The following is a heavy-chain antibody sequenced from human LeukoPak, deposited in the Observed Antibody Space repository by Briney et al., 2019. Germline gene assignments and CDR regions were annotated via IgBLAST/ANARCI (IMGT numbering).Heavy chain of an antibody. CDR1: GFTFSTSW. Sequence: PGGSLRLSCAASGFTFSTSWMSWVRQAPAKGLEWVANIQQDGSAKYYVDSVKGRFTISRDNAKNSLYLQMNSLRAEDTAVYYCARFSLYDNSGYYSWLFDFWGQGTLVTVSS. J-gene: IGHJ4*02. CDR2: IQQDGSAK. V-gene: IGHV3-7*01. CDR3: ARFSLYDNSGYYSWLFDF. D-gene: IGHD3-22*01.